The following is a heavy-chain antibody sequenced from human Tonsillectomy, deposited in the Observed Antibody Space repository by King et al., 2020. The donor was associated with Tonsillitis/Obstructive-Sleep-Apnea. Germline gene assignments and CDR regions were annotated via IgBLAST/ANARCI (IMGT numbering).Heavy chain of an antibody. CDR2: ISGSGDST. CDR3: ASTPYGSATYYYFDY. J-gene: IGHJ4*02. D-gene: IGHD3-10*01. V-gene: IGHV3-23*04. Sequence: VQLVESGGGLVQPGGSLRLSCAASGFTFSSHAMSWVRQAPGKGLEWVSTISGSGDSTYYTDSVKGRFTISRDNSKNTLYLQMNSLRAEDTAIYYCASTPYGSATYYYFDYWGQGTLVTVSS. CDR1: GFTFSSHA.